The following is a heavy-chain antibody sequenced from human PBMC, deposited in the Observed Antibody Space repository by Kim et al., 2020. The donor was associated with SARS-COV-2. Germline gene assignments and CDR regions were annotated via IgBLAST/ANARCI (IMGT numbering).Heavy chain of an antibody. CDR2: INHSGST. D-gene: IGHD6-19*01. CDR1: GGSFSGYY. J-gene: IGHJ4*02. Sequence: SETLSLTCAVYGGSFSGYYWSWIRQPPGKGLEWIGEINHSGSTNYNPSLKSRVTISVDTSKNQFSLKLSSVTAADTAVYYCASSHGRGVAGRGQGYFDYWGQGTLVTVSS. CDR3: ASSHGRGVAGRGQGYFDY. V-gene: IGHV4-34*01.